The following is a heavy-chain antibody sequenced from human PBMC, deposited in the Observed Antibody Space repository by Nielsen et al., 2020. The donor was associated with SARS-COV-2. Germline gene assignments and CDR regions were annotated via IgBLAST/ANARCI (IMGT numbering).Heavy chain of an antibody. D-gene: IGHD2-15*01. CDR1: GGSISSSRYY. CDR2: IYYSGST. CDR3: ARDIVVVVAAPLGWFDP. Sequence: SETLSLTCTVSGGSISSSRYYWGWIRQPPGKGLEWIGSIYYSGSTYYNPSLKSRVTISVDTSKNQFSLKLSSVTAADTAVYYCARDIVVVVAAPLGWFDPWGQGTLVTVSS. V-gene: IGHV4-39*07. J-gene: IGHJ5*02.